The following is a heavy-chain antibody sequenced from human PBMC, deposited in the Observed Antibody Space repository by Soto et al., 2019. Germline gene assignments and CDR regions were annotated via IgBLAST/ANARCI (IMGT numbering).Heavy chain of an antibody. J-gene: IGHJ6*04. CDR3: ARAPYGSDSMDV. CDR2: ISSSSSYI. CDR1: GFTFSSYS. D-gene: IGHD3-10*01. V-gene: IGHV3-21*01. Sequence: EVQLVESGGGLVKPGGSLRLSCAASGFTFSSYSMNWVRQAPGKGLEWVSSISSSSSYIYYADSVKGGFTISRDNAKNSLYLQMNSLRAEDTAVYYCARAPYGSDSMDVWGKGTTVTVSS.